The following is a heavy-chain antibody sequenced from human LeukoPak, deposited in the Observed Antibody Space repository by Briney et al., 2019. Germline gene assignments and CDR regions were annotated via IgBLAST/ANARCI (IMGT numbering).Heavy chain of an antibody. CDR2: IYHSGST. CDR3: ARDSRAAADYNWFDP. J-gene: IGHJ5*02. D-gene: IGHD6-13*01. CDR1: GYSISSGYY. Sequence: SSETLSLTCTVSGYSISSGYYWGWIRQPPGKGLGWIGSIYHSGSTYYNPSLKSRVTISVDTSKNQFSLKLSSVTAADTAVYYCARDSRAAADYNWFDPWGQGTLVTVSS. V-gene: IGHV4-38-2*02.